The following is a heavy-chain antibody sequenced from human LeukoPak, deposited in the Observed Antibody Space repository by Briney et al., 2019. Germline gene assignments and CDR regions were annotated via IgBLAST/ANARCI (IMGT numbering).Heavy chain of an antibody. Sequence: SETLSLTCTVSGGSISSYYWSWIRQPAGKGLEWIGRIYTSGSTNYNPSLKSRVTMSVDTSKYQFSLKLSSVTAADTAVYYCARDVTTVTTPWFDPWGQGTLVTVSS. CDR2: IYTSGST. J-gene: IGHJ5*02. V-gene: IGHV4-4*07. CDR1: GGSISSYY. CDR3: ARDVTTVTTPWFDP. D-gene: IGHD4-17*01.